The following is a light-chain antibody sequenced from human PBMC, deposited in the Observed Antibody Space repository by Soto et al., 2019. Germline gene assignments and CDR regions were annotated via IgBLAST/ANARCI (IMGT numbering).Light chain of an antibody. J-gene: IGKJ1*01. V-gene: IGKV3-20*01. CDR2: GAS. CDR3: QKYGASRWT. Sequence: EIVLTQSPGTLSLSPGERASLSCRASQSVASAYLAWYQHKPGQAPRLLIFGASSRATGIPDRFSGSGSGTDFTLTICTLEPKDYAVYNCQKYGASRWTFGQGTKVKAK. CDR1: QSVASAY.